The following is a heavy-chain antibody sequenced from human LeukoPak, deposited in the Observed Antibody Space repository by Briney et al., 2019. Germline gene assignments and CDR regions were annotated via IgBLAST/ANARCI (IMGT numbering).Heavy chain of an antibody. J-gene: IGHJ6*03. CDR3: ARNYHYYYMDV. CDR1: STSFNDYY. Sequence: PSETLSLTCAVYSTSFNDYYWSWIRQPAGKGLEWIGRIYTSGSTNYNPSLKSRVTMSVDTSKNQFSLKLSSVTAADTAVYYCARNYHYYYMDVWGKGTTVTVSS. CDR2: IYTSGST. V-gene: IGHV4-59*10.